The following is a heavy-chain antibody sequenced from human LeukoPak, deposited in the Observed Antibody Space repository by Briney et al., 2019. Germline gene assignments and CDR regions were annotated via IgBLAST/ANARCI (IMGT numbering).Heavy chain of an antibody. Sequence: ASVKVSCKASGYTFTSYYMHWVRQAPGQGLEWMGIINPSGGSTSYAQKFQGRVTMTRDTSTSTVYMELSSLRSEDTAVYYCARDQGMYYDFWSGDPEDAFDIWGQGTMVTVSS. D-gene: IGHD3-3*01. J-gene: IGHJ3*02. V-gene: IGHV1-46*01. CDR3: ARDQGMYYDFWSGDPEDAFDI. CDR1: GYTFTSYY. CDR2: INPSGGST.